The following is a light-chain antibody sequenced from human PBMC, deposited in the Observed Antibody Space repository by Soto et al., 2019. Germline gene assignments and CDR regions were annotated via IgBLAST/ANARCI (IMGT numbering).Light chain of an antibody. CDR2: DAS. CDR3: QHYHGWVKA. Sequence: EIMMTQSPVTLSVSPGERATLSCRASQSVSNNLAWYQQKPGQAPRLLIYDASTRATGVPDRFSGSESETEFTLTISSLQSEDFAVYYCQHYHGWVKAFGQGTKLEIK. V-gene: IGKV3-15*01. CDR1: QSVSNN. J-gene: IGKJ2*01.